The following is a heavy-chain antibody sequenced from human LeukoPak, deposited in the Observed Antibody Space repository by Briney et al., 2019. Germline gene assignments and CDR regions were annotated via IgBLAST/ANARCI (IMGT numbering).Heavy chain of an antibody. CDR1: GFTFSSYS. CDR2: ISSSSSTI. V-gene: IGHV3-48*01. Sequence: PGGSLRLSXAASGFTFSSYSMNWVRQAPGKGLEWVSYISSSSSTIYYADSVKGRFTISRDNAKNSLYLQMNSLRAEDTSVYYFAREWELLGGGGQGTLVTVSS. J-gene: IGHJ4*02. D-gene: IGHD1-26*01. CDR3: AREWELLGG.